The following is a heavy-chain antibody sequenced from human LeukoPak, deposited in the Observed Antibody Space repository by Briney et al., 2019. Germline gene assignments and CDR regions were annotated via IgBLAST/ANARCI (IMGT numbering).Heavy chain of an antibody. CDR2: IIPIFGTA. CDR3: ARSGGGYYDSSGYYRDFDY. Sequence: EASVKVSCKASGGTFSSYAISWVRQGPGRGLEWMGGIIPIFGTANYAQKFQGRVTITTDESTSTAYMELSSLRSEDTAVYDCARSGGGYYDSSGYYRDFDYWGQGTLVTVSS. J-gene: IGHJ4*02. D-gene: IGHD3-22*01. CDR1: GGTFSSYA. V-gene: IGHV1-69*05.